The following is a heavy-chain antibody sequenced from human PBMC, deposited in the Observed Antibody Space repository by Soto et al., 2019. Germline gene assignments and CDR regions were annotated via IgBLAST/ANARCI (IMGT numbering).Heavy chain of an antibody. V-gene: IGHV4-30-2*01. CDR3: ARSMSPIQGYFDY. D-gene: IGHD3-10*02. CDR1: GGSISSGGYS. CDR2: IYHSGST. Sequence: SETLSLTCAVSGGSISSGGYSWNWVRQPPGKDLEWVGCIYHSGSTYYNPSLKSRVSISVDTSKNQFSLKLTSVTAADTAVYYCARSMSPIQGYFDYWGQGTLVTVSS. J-gene: IGHJ4*02.